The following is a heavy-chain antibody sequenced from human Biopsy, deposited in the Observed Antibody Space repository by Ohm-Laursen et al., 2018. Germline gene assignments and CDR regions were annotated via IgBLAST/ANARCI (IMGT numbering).Heavy chain of an antibody. V-gene: IGHV3-11*01. Sequence: SLRLSCAASGFTFTDYYMSWVRQAPGKGLEWVSTISFNSGTIAYADSVKGRFTISRDSAKNSLYLQMNSLTVEDTAVYYCARDGAGSYHDYWGQGTLVTVSS. CDR1: GFTFTDYY. D-gene: IGHD3-10*01. J-gene: IGHJ4*02. CDR2: ISFNSGTI. CDR3: ARDGAGSYHDY.